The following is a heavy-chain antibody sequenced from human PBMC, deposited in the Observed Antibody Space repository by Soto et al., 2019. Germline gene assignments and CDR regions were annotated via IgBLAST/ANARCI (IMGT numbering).Heavy chain of an antibody. V-gene: IGHV1-69*01. CDR2: FIPIFVSA. Sequence: QVHLVQSGAEVKKPGSSVKVSCKASGGTVSSYAITWVRQAPGKELEWMGVFIPIFVSAHYAQKFQGRVTITADESTSTAYMELSGLRSEDTAIYYCARDLSSDSTGFRGYDLWGQGTLVTVSS. D-gene: IGHD3-22*01. CDR3: ARDLSSDSTGFRGYDL. J-gene: IGHJ4*02. CDR1: GGTVSSYA.